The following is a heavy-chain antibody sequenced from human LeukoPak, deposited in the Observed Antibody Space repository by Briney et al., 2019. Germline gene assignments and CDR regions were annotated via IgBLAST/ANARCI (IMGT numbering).Heavy chain of an antibody. J-gene: IGHJ4*02. Sequence: AGGSLRLSCAASGFTFSSYAMHWVRPAPGKGLEWVAVISYDGSNKYYADSVKGRFTISRDNTKNTLYLQMNSLRAEDTAVYYCARALDSRYTAMVFGYWGQGPPVTVSS. CDR3: ARALDSRYTAMVFGY. CDR2: ISYDGSNK. V-gene: IGHV3-30-3*01. D-gene: IGHD5-18*01. CDR1: GFTFSSYA.